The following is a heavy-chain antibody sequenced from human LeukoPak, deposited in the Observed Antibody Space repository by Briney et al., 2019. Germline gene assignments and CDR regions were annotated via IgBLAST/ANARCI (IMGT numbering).Heavy chain of an antibody. D-gene: IGHD3-10*01. CDR2: ISSSGSII. Sequence: GGSLRLSCAASGFTFSDYYMSWIRQAPGKGLEWVSYISSSGSIIYYADSVKGRFTISRDNAKNSLYLQMNSLRAEDTAVYYCARVLWFGEFDDAFDIWGQGIMVTVSS. CDR3: ARVLWFGEFDDAFDI. J-gene: IGHJ3*02. CDR1: GFTFSDYY. V-gene: IGHV3-11*04.